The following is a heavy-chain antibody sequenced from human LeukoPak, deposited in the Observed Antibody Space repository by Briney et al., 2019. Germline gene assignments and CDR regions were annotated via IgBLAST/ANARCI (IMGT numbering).Heavy chain of an antibody. CDR3: ARGRSSSSLVWFDP. D-gene: IGHD6-6*01. J-gene: IGHJ5*02. CDR2: INHSGST. V-gene: IGHV4-34*01. CDR1: GGSFSGYY. Sequence: KPSETLSLTCAVYGGSFSGYYWSWIRQPPGKGLEWIGEINHSGSTNYNPSLKSRVTISVDTSKNQFSLKLSSVTAADTAVYYCARGRSSSSLVWFDPWGQGTLVTVSS.